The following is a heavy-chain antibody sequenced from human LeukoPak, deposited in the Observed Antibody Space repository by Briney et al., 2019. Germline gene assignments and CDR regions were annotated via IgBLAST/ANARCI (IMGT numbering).Heavy chain of an antibody. CDR2: IIPIFGTA. Sequence: GASVKVSCKASGGTFSSYAISWVRQAPGQGLEWMGGIIPIFGTANYAQKFQGRVTITADKSTSTAYMELSSLRSEDTAVYYCAKDQSVGAADYWGQGTLVSVSS. V-gene: IGHV1-69*06. J-gene: IGHJ4*02. CDR1: GGTFSSYA. D-gene: IGHD1-26*01. CDR3: AKDQSVGAADY.